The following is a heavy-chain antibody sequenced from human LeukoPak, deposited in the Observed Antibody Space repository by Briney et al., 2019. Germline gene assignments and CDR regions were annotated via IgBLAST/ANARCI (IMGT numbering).Heavy chain of an antibody. Sequence: SETLSLTCTVSGGSISSSSYYWGWIRQPPGKGLEWIGSIYYSGSTYYYPSLKSRVTISVDTSKNQFSLKLSSVTAADTAVYYCARDSPPGNEQVFGFWGQGTLVTVSS. CDR3: ARDSPPGNEQVFGF. J-gene: IGHJ4*02. CDR1: GGSISSSSYY. CDR2: IYYSGST. V-gene: IGHV4-39*07.